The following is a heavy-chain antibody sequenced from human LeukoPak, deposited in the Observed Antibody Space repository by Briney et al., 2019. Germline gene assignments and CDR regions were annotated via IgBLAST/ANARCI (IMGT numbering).Heavy chain of an antibody. V-gene: IGHV4-59*08. CDR1: GVSIRGYH. CDR2: ISDRGSA. CDR3: ARTMSEGSTDY. D-gene: IGHD3-10*02. J-gene: IGHJ4*02. Sequence: PSETLSLTCTVFGVSIRGYHWSWIRQPPGKELEWIAYISDRGSAKYNPSLQSRVTISVDTSKNQFSLKVSSVTAADTAVYYCARTMSEGSTDYWGQGTLVTVSS.